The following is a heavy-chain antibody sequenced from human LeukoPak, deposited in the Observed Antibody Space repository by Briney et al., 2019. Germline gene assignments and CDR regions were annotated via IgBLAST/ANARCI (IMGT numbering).Heavy chain of an antibody. CDR2: INHNAEII. CDR3: ARDHDWAFHY. Sequence: PGGSLRLSCAASGFTFGDYVMSWVRQAPGEGLEWIAYINHNAEIIYYADSVKGRFTISRDNAKNSLPLQMNSLRDEDTAVYYCARDHDWAFHYWGQGTRVTVSS. D-gene: IGHD3-9*01. J-gene: IGHJ4*02. V-gene: IGHV3-48*02. CDR1: GFTFGDYV.